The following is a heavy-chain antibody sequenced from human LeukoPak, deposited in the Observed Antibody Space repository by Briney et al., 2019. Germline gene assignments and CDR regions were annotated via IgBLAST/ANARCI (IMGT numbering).Heavy chain of an antibody. J-gene: IGHJ4*02. D-gene: IGHD3-22*01. CDR3: ARDSSGHLSDY. CDR1: GGSFSGYY. Sequence: PSETLSLTCAVYGGSFSGYYWSWIRQPPGKGLEWIGEINHSGSTNYNPSLKSRVTISVDTSKNQFSLKLSSVTAADTAVYYCARDSSGHLSDYWGQGTLVTVSS. V-gene: IGHV4-34*01. CDR2: INHSGST.